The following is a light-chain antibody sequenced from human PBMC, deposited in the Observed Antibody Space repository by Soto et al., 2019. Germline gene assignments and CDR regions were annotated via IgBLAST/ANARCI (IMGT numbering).Light chain of an antibody. CDR3: QQYNNWPS. J-gene: IGKJ5*01. CDR2: GAS. CDR1: QSVSSN. V-gene: IGKV3-15*01. Sequence: EIVMTQSPAPLSVSPGERATLSCRSSQSVSSNLAWYQQKPGQAPRILIYGASTRATGIPARFSGSGSGTEFTLTISSLQSEYFAVYYCQQYNNWPSLGQGTRLEIK.